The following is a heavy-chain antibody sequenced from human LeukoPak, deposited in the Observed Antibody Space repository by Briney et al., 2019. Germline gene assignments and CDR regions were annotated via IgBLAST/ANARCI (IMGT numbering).Heavy chain of an antibody. D-gene: IGHD2-15*01. J-gene: IGHJ3*02. CDR2: IYYSGST. CDR3: ARALLLDAFDI. CDR1: GGSISSYY. V-gene: IGHV4-59*01. Sequence: SETLSLTCTVSGGSISSYYWSWIRQPPGKGLEWIGYIYYSGSTNYNPSLKSRVTISVDTSKNQFSLKLSSVTAADTAVYYCARALLLDAFDIWGQGTMVTVSS.